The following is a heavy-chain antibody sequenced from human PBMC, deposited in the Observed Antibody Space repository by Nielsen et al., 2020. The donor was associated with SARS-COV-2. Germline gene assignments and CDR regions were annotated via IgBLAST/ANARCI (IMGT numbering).Heavy chain of an antibody. CDR3: ARVRCSSTSCYPPDTYGMDV. V-gene: IGHV1-46*01. D-gene: IGHD2-2*01. CDR2: INPRSGYT. Sequence: WVRQAPGQGLEWMGIINPRSGYTSYAQKFQGRVTMTRDTSTSTIYMELSSLRSEDTAVYYCARVRCSSTSCYPPDTYGMDVWGQGTTVTVSS. J-gene: IGHJ6*02.